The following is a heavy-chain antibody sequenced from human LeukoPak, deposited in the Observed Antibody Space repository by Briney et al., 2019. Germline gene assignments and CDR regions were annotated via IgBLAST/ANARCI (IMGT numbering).Heavy chain of an antibody. CDR3: ARGGAAAAHLGIEYFQH. V-gene: IGHV3-30*03. D-gene: IGHD6-13*01. CDR2: ISYDGSNK. CDR1: GFTFSSYG. J-gene: IGHJ1*01. Sequence: GGSLRLSCAASGFTFSSYGMHWVRQAPGEGREWVAVISYDGSNKYYADSVKGRFTISRDNSKNTLYLQMNSLRAEDTAVYYCARGGAAAAHLGIEYFQHWGQGTLVTVSS.